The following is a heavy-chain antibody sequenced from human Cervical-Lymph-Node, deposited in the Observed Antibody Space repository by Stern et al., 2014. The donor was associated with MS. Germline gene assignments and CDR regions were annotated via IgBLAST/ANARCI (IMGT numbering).Heavy chain of an antibody. CDR3: AKHACTGAACPFDL. J-gene: IGHJ4*02. Sequence: QVQLQESGPGLVKPSETLSLTCVVSGDSISSYTHYCAWIRQPPGKGLEWIGSGYYSGATYYNPSLKSPVTISVDTSKTHFSLGLNSVTAADTAVYYCAKHACTGAACPFDLWGQGTLVTVSS. CDR2: GYYSGAT. V-gene: IGHV4-39*01. CDR1: GDSISSYTHY. D-gene: IGHD2-8*02.